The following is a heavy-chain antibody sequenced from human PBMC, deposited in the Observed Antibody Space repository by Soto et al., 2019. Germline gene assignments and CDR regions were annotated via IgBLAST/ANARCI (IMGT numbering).Heavy chain of an antibody. CDR1: GGSISSGGYY. CDR2: IYYSGST. V-gene: IGHV4-31*03. D-gene: IGHD2-2*01. CDR3: ARDGVVPAAIDYYGMDV. Sequence: QVQLQESGPGLVKPSQTLSLTCTVSGGSISSGGYYWSWIRQHPGKGLEWIGYIYYSGSTYYNPSLKRRVTISVDTSKNQFSLKLSSVTAADTAVYYCARDGVVPAAIDYYGMDVWGQGTTVTVSS. J-gene: IGHJ6*02.